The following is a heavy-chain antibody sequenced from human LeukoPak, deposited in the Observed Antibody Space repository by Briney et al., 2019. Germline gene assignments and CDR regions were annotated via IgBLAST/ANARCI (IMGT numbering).Heavy chain of an antibody. CDR2: IYSGGST. CDR1: GFTVSSNY. CDR3: ARDSGLTTEDY. Sequence: GGSLRLSCAASGFTVSSNYMSWVRQAPGKGLEWVSVIYSGGSTYYADSVKGRFTISRDNSKNTLYLQMNSLRAEDTAVYYCARDSGLTTEDYWGRGTLVTVSS. D-gene: IGHD4-11*01. J-gene: IGHJ4*02. V-gene: IGHV3-53*01.